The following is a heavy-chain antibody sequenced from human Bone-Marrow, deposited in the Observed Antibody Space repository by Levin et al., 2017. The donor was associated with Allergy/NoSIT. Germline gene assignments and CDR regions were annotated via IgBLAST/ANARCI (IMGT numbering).Heavy chain of an antibody. V-gene: IGHV4-39*01. CDR2: IYYSGST. CDR1: GGSISSSSYY. J-gene: IGHJ5*02. D-gene: IGHD1-20*01. Sequence: SETLSLTCTVSGGSISSSSYYWGWIRQPPGKGLEWIGSIYYSGSTYYNPSLKSRVTISVDTSKNQFSLKLSSVTAADTAVYYCARHTRLTVWFDPWGQGTLVTVSS. CDR3: ARHTRLTVWFDP.